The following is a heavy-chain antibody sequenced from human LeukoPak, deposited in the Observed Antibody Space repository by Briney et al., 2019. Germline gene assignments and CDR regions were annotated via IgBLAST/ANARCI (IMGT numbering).Heavy chain of an antibody. CDR1: GYTFINNW. V-gene: IGHV1-46*01. D-gene: IGHD3-10*01. CDR2: INPTGTGT. CDR3: ARNGRVRRVVKDLFEY. Sequence: ASVKVSCKASGYTFINNWMHWVRQAPGQGLEWVGLINPTGTGTLYAQKFQGRVTMTRDMSTSTAYMDLRNMRDDDTAMYYCARNGRVRRVVKDLFEYWGQGTLVAVSS. J-gene: IGHJ4*02.